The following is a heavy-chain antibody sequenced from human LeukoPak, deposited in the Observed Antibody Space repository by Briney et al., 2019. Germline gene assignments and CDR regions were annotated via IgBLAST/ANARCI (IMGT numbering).Heavy chain of an antibody. Sequence: ASVKVSCKASGGTFSSYAISWVRQAPGQGLEWMGRIIPILGIANYAQKFQGRVTITADKSTSTAYMELSSLRSEDTAVYYCARGTSVRYYYYSMDVWGQGTTVTVSS. J-gene: IGHJ6*02. V-gene: IGHV1-69*04. D-gene: IGHD2-2*01. CDR3: ARGTSVRYYYYSMDV. CDR2: IIPILGIA. CDR1: GGTFSSYA.